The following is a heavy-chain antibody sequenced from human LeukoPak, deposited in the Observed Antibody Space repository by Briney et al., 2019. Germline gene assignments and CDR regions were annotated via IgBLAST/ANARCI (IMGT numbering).Heavy chain of an antibody. CDR3: ARRGYYDSCVYFDY. CDR1: GFTFSNCA. J-gene: IGHJ4*02. D-gene: IGHD3-22*01. V-gene: IGHV3-23*01. CDR2: LSGCGHST. Sequence: QPGGSVTLSCAASGFTFSNCAMSWARHAPGGGREWVSGLSGCGHSTYYEDCVNGPCTIPIDNSKNTLNLQINSLRAEDTAVYYCARRGYYDSCVYFDYWGQGTLVTVSS.